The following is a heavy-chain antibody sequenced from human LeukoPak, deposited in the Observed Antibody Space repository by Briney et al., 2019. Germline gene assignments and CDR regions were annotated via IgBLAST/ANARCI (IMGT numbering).Heavy chain of an antibody. V-gene: IGHV3-33*01. CDR1: GFTFSSYG. D-gene: IGHD3-22*01. CDR2: IWYDGSNK. CDR3: ARYDGSGYYLDY. J-gene: IGHJ4*02. Sequence: GGSLRLSCAASGFTFSSYGMHWVRQAPGKGLEWVAVIWYDGSNKYYADSVKGRFTISRDNSKNTLYLQMNSLRAEDTAVYYCARYDGSGYYLDYWGQGTLVTVSS.